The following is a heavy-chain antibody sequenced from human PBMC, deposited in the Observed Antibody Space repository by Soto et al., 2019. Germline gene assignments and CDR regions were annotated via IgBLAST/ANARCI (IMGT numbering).Heavy chain of an antibody. CDR2: IYPGDSDT. V-gene: IGHV5-51*01. CDR3: ARIGPKGDYNAFDI. CDR1: GYSFTSYG. Sequence: PGVSLKISCKGAGYSFTSYGSGWVRQMPGKGLEWMGIIYPGDSDTRYSPSFQGQVTISADKSISTAYLQWSSLKASDTAMYYCARIGPKGDYNAFDIWGQGTMVTVSS. J-gene: IGHJ3*02. D-gene: IGHD4-4*01.